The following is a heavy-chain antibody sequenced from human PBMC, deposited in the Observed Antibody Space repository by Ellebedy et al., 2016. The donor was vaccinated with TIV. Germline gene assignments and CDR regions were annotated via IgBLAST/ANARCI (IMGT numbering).Heavy chain of an antibody. V-gene: IGHV3-7*03. CDR3: AREGTGIFDW. J-gene: IGHJ4*02. D-gene: IGHD3-9*01. Sequence: GESLKISCAASGFTFSNTWMSWVRQAPGKGLEWVANTKPDGGEKYYVDSVKGRFTVSRDNAKNPLSLQMNSLRAEDTAVYYCAREGTGIFDWWGQGTLVTVSS. CDR2: TKPDGGEK. CDR1: GFTFSNTW.